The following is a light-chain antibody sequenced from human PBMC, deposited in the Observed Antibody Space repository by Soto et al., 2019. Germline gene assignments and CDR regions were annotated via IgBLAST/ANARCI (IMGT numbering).Light chain of an antibody. V-gene: IGKV3D-11*01. CDR2: DAS. J-gene: IGKJ5*01. CDR3: QQRSNWPIT. CDR1: QDINTY. Sequence: DIVLTQSPATLSLSPGDRATLSCRASQDINTYLSWYQQKPGQAPRLLIYDASNRAKGIPARFSGSGPGTDFTLTTSSLEPEDFAVYYCQQRSNWPITFGQGTRLEI.